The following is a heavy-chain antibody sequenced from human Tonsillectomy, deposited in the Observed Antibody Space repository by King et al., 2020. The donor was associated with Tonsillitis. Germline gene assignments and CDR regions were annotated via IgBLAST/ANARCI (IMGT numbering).Heavy chain of an antibody. J-gene: IGHJ4*02. V-gene: IGHV4-59*01. CDR2: VDYSGST. Sequence: VQLQESGPGLVKPSETLSLTCSVSGDSITIFSWSWIRQPPGKALERIGYVDYSGSTKYNPSFKSRVAISMDTSKNQFSVSLTSVTAADTAVYYCARFGNSFDYWGQGTLVTVSS. CDR3: ARFGNSFDY. D-gene: IGHD3-16*01. CDR1: GDSITIFS.